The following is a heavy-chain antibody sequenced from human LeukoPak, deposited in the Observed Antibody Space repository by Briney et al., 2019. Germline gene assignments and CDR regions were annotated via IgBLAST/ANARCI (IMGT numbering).Heavy chain of an antibody. D-gene: IGHD2-2*01. V-gene: IGHV4-59*01. J-gene: IGHJ5*02. CDR2: IYYSGST. CDR3: ARGRYCSSTSCSLMFDP. Sequence: PSETLSLTCAVYGGSFSGYYWSWIRQPPGKGLEWIGYIYYSGSTNYNPSLKSRVTISVDTSKNQFSLKLSSVTAADTAVYYCARGRYCSSTSCSLMFDPWGQGTLVTVSS. CDR1: GGSFSGYY.